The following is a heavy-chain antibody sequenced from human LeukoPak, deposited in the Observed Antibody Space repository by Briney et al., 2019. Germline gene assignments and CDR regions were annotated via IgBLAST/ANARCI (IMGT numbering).Heavy chain of an antibody. CDR3: APGFCSSSSCTHYFEY. V-gene: IGHV3-48*04. CDR1: GFTFSTYS. J-gene: IGHJ4*02. D-gene: IGHD2-2*01. CDR2: ISSSSNTI. Sequence: GGSLRLSCAASGFTFSTYSMNWVRQAPGKGLEWVSYISSSSNTIYYVDSVKGRFTISRDNGKDSLYLQMNSLRAEDTAVYYCAPGFCSSSSCTHYFEYWGQGTLVTVSS.